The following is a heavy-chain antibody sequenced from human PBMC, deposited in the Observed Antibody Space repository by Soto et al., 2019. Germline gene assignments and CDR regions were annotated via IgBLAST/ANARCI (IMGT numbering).Heavy chain of an antibody. CDR3: AKLLHNSYYNVMDV. CDR2: IGPSGNT. D-gene: IGHD4-4*01. V-gene: IGHV3-23*01. J-gene: IGHJ6*02. CDR1: GFTFSNSG. Sequence: EVQLLESGGNLVQPGRSLRLVCAASGFTFSNSGMRWVRQAPGQGLEWVSSIGPSGNTYYSDAVKSRFTISRDISKNTLFLQMDSLRAEDTATYYCAKLLHNSYYNVMDVWGQGTTVTVSS.